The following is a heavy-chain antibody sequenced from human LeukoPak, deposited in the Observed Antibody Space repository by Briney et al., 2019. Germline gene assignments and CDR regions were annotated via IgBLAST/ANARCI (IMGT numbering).Heavy chain of an antibody. J-gene: IGHJ6*02. V-gene: IGHV3-23*01. CDR2: ISGSGGST. CDR1: GFTFSSYA. D-gene: IGHD6-19*01. CDR3: AKRGPIAVAADYYYCGMDV. Sequence: GGSLRLSCAASGFTFSSYAMSWVRQAPGKGLEWVSAISGSGGSTYYADSVKGRFTISRDNSKNTLYLQMNSLRAEDTAVYYCAKRGPIAVAADYYYCGMDVWGQGTTVTVSS.